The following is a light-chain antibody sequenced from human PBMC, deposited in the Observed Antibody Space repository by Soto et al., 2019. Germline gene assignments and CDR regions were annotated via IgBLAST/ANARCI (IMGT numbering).Light chain of an antibody. CDR1: SSDVAAYNY. J-gene: IGLJ2*01. CDR3: SSYTIDSSVV. V-gene: IGLV2-14*01. CDR2: EVT. Sequence: QSALPQPASGSGSPGQSITISCTGTSSDVAAYNYVSWYQQHPGQAPKLIIYEVTNRPSGVSSRFSGSKSGSTASLTISGLQAEDEAHYYFSSYTIDSSVVFGGGTQLTVL.